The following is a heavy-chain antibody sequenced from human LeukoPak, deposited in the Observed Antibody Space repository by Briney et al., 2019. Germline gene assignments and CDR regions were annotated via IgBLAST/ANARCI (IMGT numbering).Heavy chain of an antibody. CDR2: ISAYNGNT. Sequence: ASVKVSCKASGYTFTSYGISWVRQAPGQGLECMGWISAYNGNTNYAQKLQGRVTMTTDTSTSTAYMELRSLRSDDTAVYYCARDSLTGLLGEFDYWGQGTLVTVSS. J-gene: IGHJ4*02. V-gene: IGHV1-18*01. CDR3: ARDSLTGLLGEFDY. D-gene: IGHD3-9*01. CDR1: GYTFTSYG.